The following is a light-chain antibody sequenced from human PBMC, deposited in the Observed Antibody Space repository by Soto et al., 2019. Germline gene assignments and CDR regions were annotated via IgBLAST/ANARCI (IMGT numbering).Light chain of an antibody. J-gene: IGKJ2*01. CDR3: QLYDTSPPGYT. CDR1: QSVSSTY. Sequence: EIVLTQSPGTLSLSPGERATLSCRASQSVSSTYLAWYQQKPGQAPRLLIYGASTRATGIEDRFSGSGSGTDSILSISRLEPEDFAVYHCQLYDTSPPGYTFAQGTKLEI. CDR2: GAS. V-gene: IGKV3-20*01.